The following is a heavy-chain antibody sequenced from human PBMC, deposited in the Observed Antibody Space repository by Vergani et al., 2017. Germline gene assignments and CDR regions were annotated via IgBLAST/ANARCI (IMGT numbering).Heavy chain of an antibody. D-gene: IGHD2-15*01. Sequence: QVQLQESGPGPVTPSQTPSPTCTVPGGSISSGDYYWSWIRQPPGKGLEWIGYISYGGITNFNPSLMGRVTTSLDTSKNQFSLNLSSVTAADTAVYYCARAGYCSGESCYAGPFDYWGQGTLVTVSS. CDR3: ARAGYCSGESCYAGPFDY. J-gene: IGHJ4*02. CDR1: GGSISSGDYY. CDR2: ISYGGIT. V-gene: IGHV4-61*08.